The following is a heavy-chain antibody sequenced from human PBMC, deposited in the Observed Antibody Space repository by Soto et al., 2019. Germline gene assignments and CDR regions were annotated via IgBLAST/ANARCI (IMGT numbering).Heavy chain of an antibody. CDR1: GYTFTSYY. Sequence: ASVNVSCKASGYTFTSYYMHWVRQAPGQGLEWMGIINPSGGSTSYAQKFQGRVTMTRDTYTSTVYMELSSLTSEDTAVYYCERTHSHYYDSSGYYYEYFQHWG. CDR3: ERTHSHYYDSSGYYYEYFQH. D-gene: IGHD3-22*01. J-gene: IGHJ1*01. CDR2: INPSGGST. V-gene: IGHV1-46*01.